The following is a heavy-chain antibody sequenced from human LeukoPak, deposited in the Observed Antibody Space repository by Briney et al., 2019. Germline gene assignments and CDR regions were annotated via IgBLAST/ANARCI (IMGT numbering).Heavy chain of an antibody. CDR3: AREAVNRAGIDY. CDR1: GLTVSTNY. J-gene: IGHJ4*02. D-gene: IGHD6-19*01. V-gene: IGHV3-66*01. CDR2: LYIGGTT. Sequence: GGSLRLSCAASGLTVSTNYMTWVRQAPGKGLEWVSVLYIGGTTYYADSVKGRFTISRDNSKNTLYLQMNSLRAEDTAVYYCAREAVNRAGIDYWGQGTLVTVSS.